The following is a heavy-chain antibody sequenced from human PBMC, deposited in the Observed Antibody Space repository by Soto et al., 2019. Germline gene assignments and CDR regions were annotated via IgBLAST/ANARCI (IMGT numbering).Heavy chain of an antibody. J-gene: IGHJ6*02. CDR1: GYTFTGYY. CDR3: ARERYQVISAGMDV. D-gene: IGHD2-2*01. Sequence: QVQLVQSGAEVKTPGASVRVSCKASGYTFTGYYIHWVREAPGQGLEWMGWINPQTGGTSYAQKFQGRVTLSRDTSINTAYLELTRVRFDDAAVYFCARERYQVISAGMDVGGQGTTVTVSS. V-gene: IGHV1-2*02. CDR2: INPQTGGT.